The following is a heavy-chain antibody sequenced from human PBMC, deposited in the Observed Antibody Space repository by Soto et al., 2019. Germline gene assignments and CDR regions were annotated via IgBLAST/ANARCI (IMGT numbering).Heavy chain of an antibody. CDR1: CGSIISSSYY. V-gene: IGHV4-39*01. D-gene: IGHD3-3*01. CDR2: IYYSGST. CDR3: AVTYYDFWSGYSFNDY. Sequence: SETLSLTCTFSCGSIISSSYYWGWIRQPPGKGLEWIGSIYYSGSTYYNPSLKSRVTISVDTSKNQFSLKLSSVTAADTAVYYCAVTYYDFWSGYSFNDYWGQGTLVTVSS. J-gene: IGHJ4*02.